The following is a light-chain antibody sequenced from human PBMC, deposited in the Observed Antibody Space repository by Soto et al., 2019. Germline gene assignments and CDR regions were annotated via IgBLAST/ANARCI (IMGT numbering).Light chain of an antibody. CDR3: QQYYRCSNT. Sequence: DIHMTQSPSTLYAYVGDRVTIHFQARQIIRNWLAWYQQKPGRAPMLLIYNASTLEGGVQSRLSSSGHGTEFTLTISALHLDDGGTYYCQQYYRCSNTLGQRT. V-gene: IGKV1-5*01. CDR2: NAS. J-gene: IGKJ2*01. CDR1: QIIRNW.